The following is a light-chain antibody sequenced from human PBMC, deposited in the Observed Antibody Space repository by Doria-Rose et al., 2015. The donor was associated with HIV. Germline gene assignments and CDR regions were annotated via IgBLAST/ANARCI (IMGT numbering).Light chain of an antibody. CDR1: QSFSSTY. Sequence: TQSPGTLSLSPGERATLSCRASQSFSSTYLAWYQQKPGQAPSLLIYDGSTRATDIPDRFSASGSGTDATLTINRLEPEVFELYYCHQYGPSWPFGQGTEVE. J-gene: IGKJ1*01. CDR2: DGS. V-gene: IGKV3-20*01. CDR3: HQYGPSWP.